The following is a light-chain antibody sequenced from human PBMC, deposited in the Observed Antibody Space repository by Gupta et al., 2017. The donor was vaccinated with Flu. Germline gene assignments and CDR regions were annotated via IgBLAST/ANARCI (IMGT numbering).Light chain of an antibody. CDR1: QSLLQSDGHDY. CDR3: MQFLQTPYT. Sequence: DIVMNQSPPSLPVTPGEQASISCRSTQSLLQSDGHDYLAWFLQKPGQPPRLLIYLGSSRASGVPDRFSGSGSGTDFTLKLSRVEAEDVGVYYCMQFLQTPYTFGQGTKLDIK. V-gene: IGKV2-28*01. CDR2: LGS. J-gene: IGKJ2*01.